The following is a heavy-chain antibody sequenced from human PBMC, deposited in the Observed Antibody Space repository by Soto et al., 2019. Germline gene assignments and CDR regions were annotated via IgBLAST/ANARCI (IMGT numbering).Heavy chain of an antibody. J-gene: IGHJ4*02. CDR2: ISTSGTSGGKT. CDR1: GFTFKSYA. V-gene: IGHV3-23*01. Sequence: GGSLRLSCAASGFTFKSYAMSWVRQAPGKGLEWVSGISTSGTSGGKTYYADSVKGRFTISRDNSKNTLSLQMNSLRVEDTAVYYCAKDTGTSPIQWLIAYCFDYWGQGALVTVSS. D-gene: IGHD6-19*01. CDR3: AKDTGTSPIQWLIAYCFDY.